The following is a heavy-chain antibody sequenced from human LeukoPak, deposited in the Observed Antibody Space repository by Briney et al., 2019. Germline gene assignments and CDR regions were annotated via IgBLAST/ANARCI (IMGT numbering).Heavy chain of an antibody. D-gene: IGHD2-2*01. CDR3: AKDREGRLGYCTSTSCYDGMDV. CDR2: ITGSGGTT. V-gene: IGHV3-23*01. J-gene: IGHJ6*02. Sequence: GGSLRLSCAASGFTFSSYAMSWVRQAPGKGLEWVSGITGSGGTTSYADSVKGRFTISRDNSKDTLYLQLNSLRAEDTAVYYCAKDREGRLGYCTSTSCYDGMDVWGQGTTVTVSS. CDR1: GFTFSSYA.